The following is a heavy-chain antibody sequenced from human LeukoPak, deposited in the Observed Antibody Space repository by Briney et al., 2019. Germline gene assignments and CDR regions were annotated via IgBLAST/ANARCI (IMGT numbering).Heavy chain of an antibody. D-gene: IGHD3-10*01. J-gene: IGHJ6*04. CDR3: VGVETITMVRGASGDV. V-gene: IGHV3-66*02. CDR1: GFIVSSNY. CDR2: IHSCGRA. Sequence: PGGSLRLSCAASGFIVSSNYMTWVRQAPGKGLEWVSVIHSCGRAYYADSVKGRFTTSRDNSKNTLDLQMNSLSVEDTAVYYCVGVETITMVRGASGDVWGKGTTVTVSS.